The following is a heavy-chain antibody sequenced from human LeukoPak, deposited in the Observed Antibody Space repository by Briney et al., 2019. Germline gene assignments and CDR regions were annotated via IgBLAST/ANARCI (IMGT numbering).Heavy chain of an antibody. J-gene: IGHJ3*02. V-gene: IGHV3-30*02. Sequence: PGGSLRLSCAASGFTFSSYAMHWVRQAPGKGLEWVAFIRYDGSNKYYADSVKGRFTISRDNSKNTLYLQMDSLRAEDTAVYYCGGSSIDALDIWGQGTMVTVSS. CDR2: IRYDGSNK. CDR3: GGSSIDALDI. CDR1: GFTFSSYA. D-gene: IGHD6-19*01.